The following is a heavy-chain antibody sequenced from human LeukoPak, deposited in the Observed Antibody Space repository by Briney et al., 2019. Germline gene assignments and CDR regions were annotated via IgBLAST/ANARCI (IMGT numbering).Heavy chain of an antibody. V-gene: IGHV4-38-2*02. CDR3: AKSSYSIFDY. D-gene: IGHD5-18*01. CDR1: GYSIRNGYN. CDR2: IYHSGST. J-gene: IGHJ4*02. Sequence: TPSETLSLTCTVSGYSIRNGYNWGWIRLSPGKGLEWIGSIYHSGSTYYNPSLKSRVTISVDTSKNQFSLKLSSVTAADTAVYYCAKSSYSIFDYWGQGTLVTVSS.